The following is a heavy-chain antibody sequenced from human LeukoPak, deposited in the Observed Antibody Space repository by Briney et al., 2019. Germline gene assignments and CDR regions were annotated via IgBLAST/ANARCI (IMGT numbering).Heavy chain of an antibody. D-gene: IGHD4-17*01. CDR2: INPNSGGT. V-gene: IGHV1-2*02. CDR1: GYTFTGYY. Sequence: AAVKVSCKASGYTFTGYYMHWVRQAAAQGLEWMGWINPNSGGTNYAQKFQGRVNMTRDTSISTAYMELSRLRSDDTAVYYCASDVDYGDYAFDYWGQGNLVTVSS. CDR3: ASDVDYGDYAFDY. J-gene: IGHJ4*02.